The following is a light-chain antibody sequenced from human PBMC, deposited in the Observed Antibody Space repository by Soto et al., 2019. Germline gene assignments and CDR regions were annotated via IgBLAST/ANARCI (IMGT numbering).Light chain of an antibody. J-gene: IGKJ4*01. CDR3: QQVKHYPLT. CDR1: QDISTR. Sequence: DIQLTQSPSFLSASVGDRVTITCRASQDISTRLAWYQQKPGRAPKLLIFSASTLQSGVPSGFSGSGSGTEFTLTISSLQPEDFATYYCQQVKHYPLTFGGGTKVEIK. V-gene: IGKV1-9*01. CDR2: SAS.